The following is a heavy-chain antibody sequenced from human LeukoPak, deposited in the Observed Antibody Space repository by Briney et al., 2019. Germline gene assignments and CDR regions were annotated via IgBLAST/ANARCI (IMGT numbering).Heavy chain of an antibody. CDR3: ARRVNYDSSVSWFDP. Sequence: SETLSLTCTVSGGSISSYYWSWIRQPPGKGLEWIGYIYYSGSTNYNPSLKSRVTISVDTSKNQFSLKLSSVTAADTAVYYCARRVNYDSSVSWFDPWGQGTLVTVSS. J-gene: IGHJ5*02. V-gene: IGHV4-59*01. CDR1: GGSISSYY. D-gene: IGHD3-22*01. CDR2: IYYSGST.